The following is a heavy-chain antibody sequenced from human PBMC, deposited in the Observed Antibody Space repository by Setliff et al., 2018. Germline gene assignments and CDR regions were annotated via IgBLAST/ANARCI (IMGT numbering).Heavy chain of an antibody. J-gene: IGHJ6*03. Sequence: ASVKVSCKASGGTFKNYGISWVRQAPGQGLEWMGGIIPIFGTTNYAQKFQGRATIITDESTSTAYMELSCLRSEDTAVYYCAREGVDSRSSTDYRYYMDVWGKGTTVTVS. CDR1: GGTFKNYG. CDR2: IIPIFGTT. D-gene: IGHD6-6*01. CDR3: AREGVDSRSSTDYRYYMDV. V-gene: IGHV1-69*05.